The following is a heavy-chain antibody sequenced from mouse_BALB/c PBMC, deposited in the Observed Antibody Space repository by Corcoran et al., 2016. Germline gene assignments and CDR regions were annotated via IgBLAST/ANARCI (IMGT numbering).Heavy chain of an antibody. CDR3: ARSFFYRYDGFAY. D-gene: IGHD2-14*01. V-gene: IGHV1-84*02. J-gene: IGHJ3*01. Sequence: QIQLQQSGPELVKPGASVKISCKASGSTFTDYYINWVKQKPGQGLEWIGWIYPGSGNTKYNEKFKGKATLTVDTSSSTAYMQLSSLTSEDTAVYFCARSFFYRYDGFAYWGQGTLVTVSA. CDR1: GSTFTDYY. CDR2: IYPGSGNT.